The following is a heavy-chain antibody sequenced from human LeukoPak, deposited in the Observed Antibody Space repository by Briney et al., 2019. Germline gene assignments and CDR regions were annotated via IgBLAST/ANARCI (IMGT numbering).Heavy chain of an antibody. J-gene: IGHJ4*02. CDR2: IDWDDDK. CDR3: ARIRGGVNSNYFDY. D-gene: IGHD4-23*01. CDR1: GFSLSTSGMC. Sequence: SGPTLVNPTQTLTLTCTFSGFSLSTSGMCVSWIRQPPGKALEWLALIDWDDDKYYSTSLKTRLTIPKDTSKNQVVLTMTNMDPVDTATYYCARIRGGVNSNYFDYWGQGTLVTVSS. V-gene: IGHV2-70*01.